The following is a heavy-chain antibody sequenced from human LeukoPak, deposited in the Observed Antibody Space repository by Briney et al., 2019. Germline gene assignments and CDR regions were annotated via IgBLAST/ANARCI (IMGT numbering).Heavy chain of an antibody. Sequence: GGSLRLSCAASGFTFSSYGMHWVRQAPGKGLEWVAVIWYDGSNKYYADSVKGRFTISRDNCKNTLYLQMNSLRAEDTAVYYCARVQYSSSWYVNYFDYWGQGTLVTVSS. CDR1: GFTFSSYG. CDR2: IWYDGSNK. CDR3: ARVQYSSSWYVNYFDY. J-gene: IGHJ4*02. V-gene: IGHV3-33*01. D-gene: IGHD6-13*01.